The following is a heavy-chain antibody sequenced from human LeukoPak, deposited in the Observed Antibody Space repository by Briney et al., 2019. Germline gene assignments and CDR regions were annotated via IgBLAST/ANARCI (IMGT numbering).Heavy chain of an antibody. D-gene: IGHD3-9*01. CDR3: ALQPRYCDWFLV. CDR2: IIPIFGTA. Sequence: SVKVSCKASGGTFSSCGINWVRQAPGQGLEWMGGIIPIFGTANYAQKFQGRVTITADESTSTAYMELSSLRSEDTAVYYCALQPRYCDWFLVWGQGTLVTVSS. CDR1: GGTFSSCG. J-gene: IGHJ4*02. V-gene: IGHV1-69*13.